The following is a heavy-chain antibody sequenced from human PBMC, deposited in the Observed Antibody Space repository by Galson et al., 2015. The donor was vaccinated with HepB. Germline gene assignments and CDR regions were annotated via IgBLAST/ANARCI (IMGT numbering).Heavy chain of an antibody. CDR2: IKGDGSEK. Sequence: SLRLSCAASGFTFSTSWMSWVRQAPGKGLEWVARIKGDGSEKNYVDSVKGRFTIPRDNAKNSLFLQMDSLRVDDTAVYYCASVRYSAGLDVWGQGTTVTVSS. V-gene: IGHV3-7*01. D-gene: IGHD3-9*01. J-gene: IGHJ6*02. CDR1: GFTFSTSW. CDR3: ASVRYSAGLDV.